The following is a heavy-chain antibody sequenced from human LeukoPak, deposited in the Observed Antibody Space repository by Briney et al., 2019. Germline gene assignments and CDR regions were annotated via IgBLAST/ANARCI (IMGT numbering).Heavy chain of an antibody. D-gene: IGHD4-11*01. V-gene: IGHV1-2*02. J-gene: IGHJ4*02. CDR2: INPNSGGT. Sequence: ASVKVSCKASGYTFTGYYIHWVRQAPGQGLEWMGWINPNSGGTNYAQKFQGRVTMTRDTSISTAYMELSRLTSDDTAVYYCARDAIVGGYSNSDYWGQGTLVTVSS. CDR3: ARDAIVGGYSNSDY. CDR1: GYTFTGYY.